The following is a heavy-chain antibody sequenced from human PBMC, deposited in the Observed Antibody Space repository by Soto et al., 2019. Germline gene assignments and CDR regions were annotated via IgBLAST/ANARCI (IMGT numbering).Heavy chain of an antibody. CDR1: GDTFKKFA. V-gene: IGHV1-69*06. CDR3: ARGVVPAAGAAPHYVHDGVDV. J-gene: IGHJ6*02. D-gene: IGHD2-2*01. Sequence: QVQLVQSGPEVKKPGSSVKVSCKTSGDTFKKFAISWVRLAPGQGPEWMGGIIPMFGTTKYTQKFPGRVTFTADKSTGTAYMELTSLMSEDTATYFCARGVVPAAGAAPHYVHDGVDVLGQGTTVTVSS. CDR2: IIPMFGTT.